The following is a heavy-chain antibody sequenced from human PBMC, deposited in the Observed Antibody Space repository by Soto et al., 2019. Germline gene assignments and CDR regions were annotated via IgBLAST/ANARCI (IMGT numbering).Heavy chain of an antibody. CDR1: GFTFSSYA. J-gene: IGHJ4*02. CDR3: ARGEDIVVVPAAPWDY. V-gene: IGHV3-30-3*01. CDR2: ISYDGSNK. D-gene: IGHD2-2*01. Sequence: QVQLVESGGGVVQPGRSLRLSCAASGFTFSSYAMHWVRQAPGKGLEWVAVISYDGSNKYYADSVKGRFTISRDNSKNTLYLQMNSLRAEDTAVYYCARGEDIVVVPAAPWDYWGQGTLVTVSS.